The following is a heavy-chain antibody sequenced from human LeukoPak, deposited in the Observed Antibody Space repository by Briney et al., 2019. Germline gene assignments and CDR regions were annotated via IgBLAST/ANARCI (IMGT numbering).Heavy chain of an antibody. Sequence: ASVKVSCKASGYTFTSYGISWGHQAPGQGLEWMEWISAYNGNTNCAQKLQGRVTMTTDTSTSTAYMELSSLRSEDTAVYYCASLIVVVPAAIQESLDYWGQGTLVTVSS. V-gene: IGHV1-18*01. CDR2: ISAYNGNT. CDR3: ASLIVVVPAAIQESLDY. J-gene: IGHJ4*02. CDR1: GYTFTSYG. D-gene: IGHD2-2*02.